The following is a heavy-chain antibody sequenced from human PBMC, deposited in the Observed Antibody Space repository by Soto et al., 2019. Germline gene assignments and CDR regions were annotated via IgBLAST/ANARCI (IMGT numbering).Heavy chain of an antibody. CDR2: ISAYNGNT. CDR1: GYTFTSYG. D-gene: IGHD6-13*01. J-gene: IGHJ5*02. Sequence: ASVKVSFKASGYTFTSYGTSWVRQAPGQGLEWMGWISAYNGNTNYAQKLQGRVTMTTDTSTSTAYMELRSLRSDDTAVYYCARVWQQLVRSWFDPWGQGTLVTVSS. V-gene: IGHV1-18*01. CDR3: ARVWQQLVRSWFDP.